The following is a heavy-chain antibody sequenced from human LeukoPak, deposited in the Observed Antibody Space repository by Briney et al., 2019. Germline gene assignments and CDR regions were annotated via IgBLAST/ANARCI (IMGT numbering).Heavy chain of an antibody. V-gene: IGHV3-23*01. Sequence: GGSLRLSCAASRFTFSGYAMSWVRQAPGQGLEWFSAISGSGGSTYYADSVKGRFTISRDNSKNTLYLQMNNLRAEDTAVYYYAKASGATYYYDSSGYYGDDAFDIWGRGTLVTVSS. CDR3: AKASGATYYYDSSGYYGDDAFDI. CDR2: ISGSGGST. D-gene: IGHD3-22*01. CDR1: RFTFSGYA. J-gene: IGHJ3*02.